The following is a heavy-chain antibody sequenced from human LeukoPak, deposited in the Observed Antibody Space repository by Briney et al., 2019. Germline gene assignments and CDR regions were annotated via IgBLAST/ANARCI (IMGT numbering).Heavy chain of an antibody. CDR1: GFTFSSYA. V-gene: IGHV3-23*01. Sequence: GGSLRLSCAASGFTFSSYAMNWVRQAPGKGLEWVSTISGDGGSTYYADSVKGRFTVSRDNSKNTLYLQMNSLRAEDTAVYYCARDRGGGACMDVWGKGTTVTVSS. CDR3: ARDRGGGACMDV. CDR2: ISGDGGST. J-gene: IGHJ6*03. D-gene: IGHD1-26*01.